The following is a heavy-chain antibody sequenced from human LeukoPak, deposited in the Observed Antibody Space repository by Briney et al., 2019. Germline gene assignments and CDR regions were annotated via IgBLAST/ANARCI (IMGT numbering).Heavy chain of an antibody. CDR3: TEDREQVEPRAPGRAPYAMDV. J-gene: IGHJ6*02. CDR2: ISDNGDRT. V-gene: IGHV3-23*01. CDR1: GFTFSSYC. D-gene: IGHD1-26*01. Sequence: GGSLRLSCAASGFTFSSYCMRWVREIPGKGLERFSSISDNGDRTDYVDSVKGRFTISRDNSKHTLYLQMNGLRAEDTAVFYCTEDREQVEPRAPGRAPYAMDVWGQGTTVTVSS.